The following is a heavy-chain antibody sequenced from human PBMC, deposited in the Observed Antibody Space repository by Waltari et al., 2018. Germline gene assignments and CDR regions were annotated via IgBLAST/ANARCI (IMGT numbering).Heavy chain of an antibody. CDR1: AFTFSRYA. J-gene: IGHJ4*02. V-gene: IGHV3-30-3*01. Sequence: QLQLVESGGGVVQPGRSLRLSCADSAFTFSRYAMHWVRQAPGKGLEWVAGLSFDGSIKDYVDSVKGRFTISRDNSQKTLYLQMNSLTPEDTAIYHCARGGPDFWTGYYKDWGQGTLVTVSS. D-gene: IGHD3-3*01. CDR2: LSFDGSIK. CDR3: ARGGPDFWTGYYKD.